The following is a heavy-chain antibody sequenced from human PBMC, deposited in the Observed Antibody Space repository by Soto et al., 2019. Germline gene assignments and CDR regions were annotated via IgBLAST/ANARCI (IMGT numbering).Heavy chain of an antibody. V-gene: IGHV1-69*05. CDR1: GGTFSSYA. CDR3: ARDLGATVTTSGYFDL. D-gene: IGHD4-17*01. J-gene: IGHJ2*01. Sequence: QVQLVQSGAEVKKPGSSVKVSCKASGGTFSSYAISWVRQAPGQGLEWMGGIIPIFGTANYAQKFQGRVTITXXEXTXXAYMELSSLRSEDTAVYYCARDLGATVTTSGYFDLWGRGTLVTVSS. CDR2: IIPIFGTA.